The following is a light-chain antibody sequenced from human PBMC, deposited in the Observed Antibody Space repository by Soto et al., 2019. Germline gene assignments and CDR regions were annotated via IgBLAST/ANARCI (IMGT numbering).Light chain of an antibody. CDR1: SSDVGGYNY. V-gene: IGLV2-14*01. J-gene: IGLJ1*01. Sequence: QSALTQPASVSGSPGQSITISCTGTSSDVGGYNYVYWYQQHPGKAPKLMIYEVSNRPSGASNRFSGSKSGNTASLTISGLQAEDEAHYYCSSYTSSSTLLYVFGTGTKLTVL. CDR2: EVS. CDR3: SSYTSSSTLLYV.